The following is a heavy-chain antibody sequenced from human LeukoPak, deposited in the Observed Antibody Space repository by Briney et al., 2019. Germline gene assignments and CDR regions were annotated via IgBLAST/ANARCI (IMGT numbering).Heavy chain of an antibody. CDR1: GGSISNYY. J-gene: IGHJ3*02. CDR3: ARGRYCSADICTGGDSFDI. CDR2: KYARGSS. D-gene: IGHD2-15*01. Sequence: SETLSLTCTVSGGSISNYYWSWIRQPAGKGLEWIGRKYARGSSNYNPPVQSRVTMSVDTSKNKFSLKLRSVTAADTAVYYCARGRYCSADICTGGDSFDIWGQGTMVSVSP. V-gene: IGHV4-4*07.